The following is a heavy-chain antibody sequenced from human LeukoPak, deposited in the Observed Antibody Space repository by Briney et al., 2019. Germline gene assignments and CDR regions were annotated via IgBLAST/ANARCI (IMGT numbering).Heavy chain of an antibody. CDR1: GYTFTSYG. Sequence: ASVKVSCKASGYTFTSYGISCVRQAPGQGLEWMGWISAYNGNTNYAQKLQGRVTMTTDTSTSTAYMELRSLRSDDTAVYYCARDKGSGWNDFNWFDPWGQGTLVTVSS. CDR2: ISAYNGNT. V-gene: IGHV1-18*01. CDR3: ARDKGSGWNDFNWFDP. D-gene: IGHD6-19*01. J-gene: IGHJ5*02.